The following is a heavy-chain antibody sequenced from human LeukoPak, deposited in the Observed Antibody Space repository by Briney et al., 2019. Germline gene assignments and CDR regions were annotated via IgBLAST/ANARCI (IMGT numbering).Heavy chain of an antibody. CDR1: GYTFSSYT. J-gene: IGHJ4*02. CDR2: ISTVNGNT. Sequence: ASVKVSCKATGYTFSSYTMHWVRQAPGQWLEWMGWISTVNGNTKYSQKFQDRVAITMDTSASIAYVDLSSLTSEDTAVYYCARQGAAGPKFDCWGQGTLVTVSS. D-gene: IGHD6-13*01. CDR3: ARQGAAGPKFDC. V-gene: IGHV1-3*04.